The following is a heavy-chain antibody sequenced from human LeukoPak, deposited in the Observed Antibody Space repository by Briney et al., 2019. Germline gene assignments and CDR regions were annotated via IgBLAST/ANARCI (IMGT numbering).Heavy chain of an antibody. CDR1: GFTFSSYA. CDR2: VSGSGSHT. CDR3: ATLFRFTSGSHLYYFDY. J-gene: IGHJ4*02. D-gene: IGHD3-3*01. Sequence: GGSLRLSCAASGFTFSSYAMHWVRQAPGMGLEWVSTVSGSGSHTYYADSVKGRFTISRGNSKNTLYLQMNSLRAEDTAVYYCATLFRFTSGSHLYYFDYWGQGTLVTVSS. V-gene: IGHV3-23*01.